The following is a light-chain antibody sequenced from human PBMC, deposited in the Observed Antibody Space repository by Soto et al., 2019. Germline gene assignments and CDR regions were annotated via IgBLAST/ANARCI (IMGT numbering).Light chain of an antibody. V-gene: IGLV2-23*02. Sequence: QSVLTQPASVSGSPGQSITISCTGTSSDVGSYNLVSWYQQHPGKAPKLMIYEVSKRPSGFSNRFSGSKSCNTASLTISVLQAEDEADYYCCSYAGSSTFVFGTGTKLTVL. CDR3: CSYAGSSTFV. CDR2: EVS. CDR1: SSDVGSYNL. J-gene: IGLJ1*01.